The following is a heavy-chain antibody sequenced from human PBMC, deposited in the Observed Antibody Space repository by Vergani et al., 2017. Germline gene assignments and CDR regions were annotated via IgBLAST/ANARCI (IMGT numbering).Heavy chain of an antibody. Sequence: EVQLLESGGGLVQPGGSLRLSCAASGFTFSSYAMSWVRQAPGKGLEWVSAISGSGGSTYYADSVKGRFTISRDNSKNTLYLQMNSLRAEDTAVYYCAKDQHVYGDYPQDAFYIWGQGTLVTVSS. J-gene: IGHJ4*01. CDR2: ISGSGGST. CDR3: AKDQHVYGDYPQDAFYI. D-gene: IGHD4-17*01. CDR1: GFTFSSYA. V-gene: IGHV3-23*01.